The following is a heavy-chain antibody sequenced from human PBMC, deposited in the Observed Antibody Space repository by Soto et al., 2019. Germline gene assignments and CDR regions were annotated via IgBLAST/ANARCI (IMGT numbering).Heavy chain of an antibody. CDR2: ISGSGGST. D-gene: IGHD1-26*01. CDR1: GLTFKSYA. CDR3: AKGQYSGVAGGLDY. Sequence: EVHLLESGGGLVQPGGSLRLSCAASGLTFKSYAMSWVRQAPGKGLEWVSGISGSGGSTDYADSVKGRFTISRDNSKNTLYRTRKRLRVEDTALYYCAKGQYSGVAGGLDYWGQGTLVTVSS. V-gene: IGHV3-23*01. J-gene: IGHJ4*02.